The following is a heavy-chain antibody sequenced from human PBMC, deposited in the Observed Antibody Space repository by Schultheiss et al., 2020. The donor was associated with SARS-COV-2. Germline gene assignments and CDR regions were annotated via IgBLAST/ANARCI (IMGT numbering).Heavy chain of an antibody. V-gene: IGHV3-48*03. J-gene: IGHJ4*02. CDR3: ARGGVVPDY. CDR2: ISSSGSTI. D-gene: IGHD2-21*01. Sequence: GESLKISCAASGFTFSSYAMSWVRQAPGKGLEWVSYISSSGSTIYYADSVKGRFTISRDNAKNSLYLQMNSLRAEDTAVYYCARGGVVPDYWGQGTLVTVSS. CDR1: GFTFSSYA.